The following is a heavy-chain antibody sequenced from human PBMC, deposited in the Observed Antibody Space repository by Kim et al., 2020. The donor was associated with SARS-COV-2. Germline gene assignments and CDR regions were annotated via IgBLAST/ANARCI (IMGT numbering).Heavy chain of an antibody. CDR3: ARDTGYGSGWYLRDFDY. J-gene: IGHJ4*02. D-gene: IGHD6-19*01. V-gene: IGHV1-2*06. CDR2: INPNTGGT. CDR1: GYTFTGYY. Sequence: ASVKVSCKAFGYTFTGYYIHWVRQAPGQGLEWMGRINPNTGGTNYAQKFHGSVTMTRDTSISTAYLELSSLRSDDTAVYYCARDTGYGSGWYLRDFDYWGQGTLVTVSS.